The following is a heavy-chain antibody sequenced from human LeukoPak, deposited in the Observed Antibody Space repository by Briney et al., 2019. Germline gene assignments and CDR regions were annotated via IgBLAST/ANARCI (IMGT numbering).Heavy chain of an antibody. J-gene: IGHJ4*02. Sequence: SVKVSCKASGGTFSSYAISWVRQAPGQGPEWMGGIIPIFGTANYAQKFQGRVTITADESTSTAYMELSSLRSEDTAVYYCARGTAYDSSGYPTGESDYWGQGTLVTVSS. D-gene: IGHD3-22*01. CDR1: GGTFSSYA. V-gene: IGHV1-69*13. CDR2: IIPIFGTA. CDR3: ARGTAYDSSGYPTGESDY.